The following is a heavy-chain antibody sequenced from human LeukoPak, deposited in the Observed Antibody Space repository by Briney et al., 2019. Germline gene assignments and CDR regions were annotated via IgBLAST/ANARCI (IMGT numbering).Heavy chain of an antibody. D-gene: IGHD2-21*01. V-gene: IGHV1-69*05. CDR2: IIPIFGTA. CDR3: VRGDLIVDNWFDP. CDR1: GGTFSSYA. Sequence: SVKVSCKASGGTFSSYAISWVRQAPGQGLEWMGRIIPIFGTANYAQKFQGRVTITTDESTSTAYMELSSLRSEDTAVYYCVRGDLIVDNWFDPWGQGTLVTVSS. J-gene: IGHJ5*02.